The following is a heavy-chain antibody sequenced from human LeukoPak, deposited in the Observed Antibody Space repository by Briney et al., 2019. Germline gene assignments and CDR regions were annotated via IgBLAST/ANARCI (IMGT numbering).Heavy chain of an antibody. V-gene: IGHV5-51*01. CDR3: ARPATTVAGTSAFDY. Sequence: PGESLKISCKTSGYSFTSYWIGWVRQMPGKGLEWMGIIYPGDSDTRYSPSFQGQVTISADKSISTAYLQWSSLKASDTAMYYCARPATTVAGTSAFDYWGQGTLVTVSS. J-gene: IGHJ4*02. CDR2: IYPGDSDT. CDR1: GYSFTSYW. D-gene: IGHD6-19*01.